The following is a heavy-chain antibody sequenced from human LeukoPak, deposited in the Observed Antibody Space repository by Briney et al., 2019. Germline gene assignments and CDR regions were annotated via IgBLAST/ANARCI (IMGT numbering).Heavy chain of an antibody. Sequence: PSETLSLTCTVSGVSISSSNSFWGWIRQPPGKGLEWIGSIYYSGNTYYNASLKSQVSISIDTSKNQFSLKLSSVTAADTAVYYCARGFSSSWYFNWFDPWGQGTLVTVSS. CDR2: IYYSGNT. CDR1: GVSISSSNSF. D-gene: IGHD6-13*01. CDR3: ARGFSSSWYFNWFDP. J-gene: IGHJ5*02. V-gene: IGHV4-39*01.